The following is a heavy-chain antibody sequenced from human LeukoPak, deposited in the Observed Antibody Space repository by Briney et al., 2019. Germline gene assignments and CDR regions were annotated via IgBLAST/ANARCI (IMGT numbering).Heavy chain of an antibody. Sequence: SETLSLTCTVSGGSISSSSYYWGWIRQPPGKGLEWIGSIYYSGSTYYNPSLKSRVTISVDTSKNQFSLKLGSVTAADTAVYYCARVEYYYDSSGYYSFDYFDYWGQGTLVTVSS. CDR3: ARVEYYYDSSGYYSFDYFDY. J-gene: IGHJ4*02. D-gene: IGHD3-22*01. V-gene: IGHV4-39*01. CDR1: GGSISSSSYY. CDR2: IYYSGST.